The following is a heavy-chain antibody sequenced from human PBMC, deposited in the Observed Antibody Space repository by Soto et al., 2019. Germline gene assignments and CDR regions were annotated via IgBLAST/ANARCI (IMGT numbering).Heavy chain of an antibody. V-gene: IGHV4-59*01. CDR2: IYYTGST. J-gene: IGHJ5*02. Sequence: SETLSLTCTVSGGSISGYYWSWIRQPPGKGLEWIGYIYYTGSTYYNPSLKSRVTISLDTSRNQFSLKLTSVTAGDTAVYYCARVVGKNYSAPWGEGTLVTVSS. D-gene: IGHD1-7*01. CDR1: GGSISGYY. CDR3: ARVVGKNYSAP.